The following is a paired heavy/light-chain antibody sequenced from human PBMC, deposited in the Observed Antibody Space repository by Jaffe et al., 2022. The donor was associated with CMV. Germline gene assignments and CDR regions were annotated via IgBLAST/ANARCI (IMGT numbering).Heavy chain of an antibody. CDR2: IKRKIDGGTI. CDR1: GFTFTNAW. J-gene: IGHJ3*02. Sequence: QMVESGGALVKPGGSLQLSCEVSGFTFTNAWMNWVRQAPGKGLEWVGRIKRKIDGGTIDYAAPVKGRFTISRDDSKSTLYLQMDSLRNEDTAVYYCATDGYRGDTFDIWGQGTMVTVSA. CDR3: ATDGYRGDTFDI. V-gene: IGHV3-15*02. D-gene: IGHD5-18*01.
Light chain of an antibody. CDR3: QQYNNWPPVT. Sequence: EIVMTQSPATLSVSPGERATLSCRASQSISSNLAWYQQIPGQAPRLLIHGASIRATDIPARFSGSGSGTEFTLTISSLQSEDFAVYYCQQYNNWPPVTFGPGTRVDLK. CDR1: QSISSN. V-gene: IGKV3-15*01. J-gene: IGKJ3*01. CDR2: GAS.